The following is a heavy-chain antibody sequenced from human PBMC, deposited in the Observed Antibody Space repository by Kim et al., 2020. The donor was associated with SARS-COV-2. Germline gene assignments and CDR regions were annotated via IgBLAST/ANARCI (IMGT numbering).Heavy chain of an antibody. CDR2: ISFVGSKK. V-gene: IGHV3-30*04. CDR1: GFTFSRYA. D-gene: IGHD2-15*01. J-gene: IGHJ6*02. Sequence: GGSLRLSCEASGFTFSRYAMHWVRQAPGTGLEWVTVISFVGSKKYYADSVKGRFNISRDNSKNTLFLQMNSLRPEDTAVYYCVGYCSGGSCSPRNYFGMDVWCQETTVPVPS. CDR3: VGYCSGGSCSPRNYFGMDV.